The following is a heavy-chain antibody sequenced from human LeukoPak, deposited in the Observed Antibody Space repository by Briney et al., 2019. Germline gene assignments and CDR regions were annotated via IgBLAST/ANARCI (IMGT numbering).Heavy chain of an antibody. CDR1: GYSFATYW. CDR3: ARQTGISRLHFFDY. V-gene: IGHV5-51*01. D-gene: IGHD3-3*02. J-gene: IGHJ4*02. CDR2: VYPGDSDT. Sequence: GASLKISCKGSGYSFATYWIGWVRQMPGKGLEWMGIVYPGDSDTRYSPSFQGQVTLSADKSIDTVYLQWSGLKASDTAMYYCARQTGISRLHFFDYWGQGTLVTVSS.